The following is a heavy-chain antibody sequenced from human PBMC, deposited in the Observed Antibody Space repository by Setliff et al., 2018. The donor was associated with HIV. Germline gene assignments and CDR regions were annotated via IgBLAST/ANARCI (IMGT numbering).Heavy chain of an antibody. CDR2: IYSSGNT. Sequence: SETLSLTCTVSGVSTSIHYWVWIRQPAGKGLEWIGLIYSSGNTEYNPSLKGRVTMSVDTSKNQFYLRLSSVTAADTAVYYCARHGSNWFDIWGQGTQVTVSS. CDR3: ARHGSNWFDI. V-gene: IGHV4-4*07. J-gene: IGHJ5*02. D-gene: IGHD3-10*01. CDR1: GVSTSIHY.